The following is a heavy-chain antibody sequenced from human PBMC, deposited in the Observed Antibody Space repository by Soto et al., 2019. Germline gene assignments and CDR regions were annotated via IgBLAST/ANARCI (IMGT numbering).Heavy chain of an antibody. CDR1: GGTSRSLS. V-gene: IGHV1-69*17. Sequence: QVQLVQSGAEVKKPGSSVKVSCKASGGTSRSLSITWVRQAPGQGLEWMGGITPLFGIPNYPQKFQGRLTITADKSTGTAYLELSSLRSEDTAVYYCARDTHSAGGWFDTWGRGTLVTGSS. J-gene: IGHJ5*02. CDR3: ARDTHSAGGWFDT. D-gene: IGHD2-15*01. CDR2: ITPLFGIP.